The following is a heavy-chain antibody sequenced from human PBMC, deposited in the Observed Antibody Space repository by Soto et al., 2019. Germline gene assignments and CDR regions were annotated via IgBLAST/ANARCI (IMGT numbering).Heavy chain of an antibody. CDR2: ISGSGGST. D-gene: IGHD6-19*01. CDR3: AKDPSSGWPYYFDY. J-gene: IGHJ4*02. Sequence: GGSLRLSCAASGFTFSSYSMNWVRQAPGKGLEWVSAISGSGGSTYYADSVKGRFTISRDNSKNTLYLQMNSLRAEDTAVYYCAKDPSSGWPYYFDYWGRGTLVTVSS. CDR1: GFTFSSYS. V-gene: IGHV3-23*01.